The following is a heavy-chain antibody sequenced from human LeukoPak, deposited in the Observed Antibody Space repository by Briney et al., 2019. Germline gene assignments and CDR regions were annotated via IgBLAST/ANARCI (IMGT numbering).Heavy chain of an antibody. J-gene: IGHJ4*02. V-gene: IGHV4-39*01. Sequence: SSETLSLTCTVSGGSISRRSYYWGWIRQPPGKGLEWIGSIYYSGSTYYNPSLKSRVTISIDTSKNQFSLKLTSVTAADTAVYYCAIREAVVDTFDYWGQGTLVTVSS. CDR3: AIREAVVDTFDY. D-gene: IGHD2-2*01. CDR1: GGSISRRSYY. CDR2: IYYSGST.